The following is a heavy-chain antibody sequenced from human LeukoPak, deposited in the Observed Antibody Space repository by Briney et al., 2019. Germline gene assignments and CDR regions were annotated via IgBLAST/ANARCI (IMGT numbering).Heavy chain of an antibody. V-gene: IGHV3-11*01. CDR1: GFTFSDYY. CDR2: ISSSGSTI. Sequence: PGGSLRLSCAASGFTFSDYYMSWIRQAPGKGLEWVSYISSSGSTIYYADSVKGRFTISRDNAKNSLYLQMNSLRAEDTAVYYCARDRTRTLAVADFYYYGMDVWGQGTTVTVSS. CDR3: ARDRTRTLAVADFYYYGMDV. J-gene: IGHJ6*02. D-gene: IGHD6-19*01.